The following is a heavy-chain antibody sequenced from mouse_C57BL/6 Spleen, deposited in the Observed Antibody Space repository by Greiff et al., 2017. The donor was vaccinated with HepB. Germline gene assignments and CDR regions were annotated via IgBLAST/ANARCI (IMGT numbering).Heavy chain of an antibody. CDR1: GYTFTSYW. V-gene: IGHV1-64*01. D-gene: IGHD2-2*01. CDR3: ARDGYDPSIAMDY. Sequence: QVHVKQPGAELVKPGASVKLSCKASGYTFTSYWMHWVKQRPGQGLEWIGMIHPNSGSTNYNEKFKSKATLTVDKSSSTAYMQLSSLTSEDSAVYYCARDGYDPSIAMDYWGQGTSVTVSS. CDR2: IHPNSGST. J-gene: IGHJ4*01.